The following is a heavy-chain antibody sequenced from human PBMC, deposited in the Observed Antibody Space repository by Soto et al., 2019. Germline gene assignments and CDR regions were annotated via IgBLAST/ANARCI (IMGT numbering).Heavy chain of an antibody. J-gene: IGHJ3*02. CDR3: ARHVTGLMGYAYDI. Sequence: PSETLSLTCTVSGGSISGYYWAWVRQPPERGLEWIGFIYYDGTICSNPSLNSRVTLSADTSKNQFSLKLNSVAAADTAIYYCARHVTGLMGYAYDIWGQGTMVT. D-gene: IGHD2-8*02. V-gene: IGHV4-59*08. CDR2: IYYDGTI. CDR1: GGSISGYY.